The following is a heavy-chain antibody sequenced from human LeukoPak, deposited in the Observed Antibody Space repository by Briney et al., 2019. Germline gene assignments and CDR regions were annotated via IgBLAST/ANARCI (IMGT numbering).Heavy chain of an antibody. D-gene: IGHD3-9*01. J-gene: IGHJ5*02. CDR1: GGSISSSSYY. CDR2: IYYSGST. CDR3: VRAPRGDILTGYP. Sequence: SETLSLTCTVSGGSISSSSYYWVWIRQPPGKGLEWIGSIYYSGSTYYNPSLKSRVTISVDTSKNQFSLKLSSVTAADTAVYYCVRAPRGDILTGYPWGQGTLVTVSS. V-gene: IGHV4-39*07.